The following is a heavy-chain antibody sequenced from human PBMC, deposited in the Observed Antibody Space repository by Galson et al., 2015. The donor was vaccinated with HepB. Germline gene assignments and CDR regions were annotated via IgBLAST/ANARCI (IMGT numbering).Heavy chain of an antibody. J-gene: IGHJ4*02. Sequence: LRLSCADSGFTFSSYAIAWVRHAPGRGLEWVSTFSRDSSEIHFDYPVKGRFAIFRDNTKNNLFLQMNSLRPEDTAIYFCARQAYATFFESWGQGTLVTVSS. D-gene: IGHD3-16*01. V-gene: IGHV3-23*01. CDR3: ARQAYATFFES. CDR1: GFTFSSYA. CDR2: FSRDSSEI.